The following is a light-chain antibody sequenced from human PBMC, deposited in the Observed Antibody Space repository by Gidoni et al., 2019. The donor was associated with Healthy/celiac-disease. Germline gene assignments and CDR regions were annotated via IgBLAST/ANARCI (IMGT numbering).Light chain of an antibody. Sequence: DIQMTQSPSSLSASVGDRVTITCRASQSISSYLNWYQQKPGKAPKLLIYASSSLQSGVPSRLSGSGSGTDFTLTISSLQPEDFATYYCQQSYSTLLLTFGGXTKVEIK. J-gene: IGKJ4*01. CDR3: QQSYSTLLLT. CDR1: QSISSY. CDR2: ASS. V-gene: IGKV1-39*01.